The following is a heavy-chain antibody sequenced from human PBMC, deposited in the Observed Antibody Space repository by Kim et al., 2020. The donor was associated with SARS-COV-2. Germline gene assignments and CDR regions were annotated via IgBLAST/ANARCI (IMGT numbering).Heavy chain of an antibody. J-gene: IGHJ6*02. Sequence: SETLSLTCAVYGGSFSAFHWSWIRRPPGKGLEWIGEIDHAGSTNYNPSLKSRVTISVDTSKNHISLRLRSVTAADTAVYYCARSQPGAYYYYAMDVWGQGTTVTVSS. D-gene: IGHD3-10*01. CDR3: ARSQPGAYYYYAMDV. V-gene: IGHV4-34*01. CDR2: IDHAGST. CDR1: GGSFSAFH.